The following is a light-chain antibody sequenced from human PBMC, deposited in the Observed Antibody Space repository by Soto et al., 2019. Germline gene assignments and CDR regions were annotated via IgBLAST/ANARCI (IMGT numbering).Light chain of an antibody. Sequence: QSALTQAPSASVTPGQRVTISCSGSSSNIGSNYVYWYQQLPGTAPKLLIYRNNQRPSGVPDRFSGSKSGTSASLAISGLRSEDEADYYCAAWDDSLSGLYVFGTGTKVTVL. CDR2: RNN. V-gene: IGLV1-47*01. CDR3: AAWDDSLSGLYV. CDR1: SSNIGSNY. J-gene: IGLJ1*01.